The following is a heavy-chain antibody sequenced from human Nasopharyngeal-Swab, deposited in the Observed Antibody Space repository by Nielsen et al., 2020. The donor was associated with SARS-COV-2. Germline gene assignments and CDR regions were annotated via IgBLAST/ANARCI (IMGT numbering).Heavy chain of an antibody. CDR2: IYYSGST. V-gene: IGHV4-39*01. J-gene: IGHJ6*02. Sequence: SETLSLTCTVSGGSISSSSYYWGWILQPPGKGLDWIGSIYYSGSTYYNPSLKSRVTISVDTSKNQFSLKLSSVTAADTAVYYCARHPFYYGMDVWRQGTTVTVSS. CDR1: GGSISSSSYY. CDR3: ARHPFYYGMDV.